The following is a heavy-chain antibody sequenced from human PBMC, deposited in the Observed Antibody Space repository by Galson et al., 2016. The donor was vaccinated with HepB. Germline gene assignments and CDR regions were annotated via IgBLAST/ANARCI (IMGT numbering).Heavy chain of an antibody. Sequence: ETLSLTCTVSGASISGYYLSWIRRPPGKGLEWIGYIYYSGRTNYNPSLKSRVTISVDTSKNQFSLKLSSVTAADAAVYYCARDDSGGWYGFHYGMDVWGQGTTVTVSS. J-gene: IGHJ6*02. CDR1: GASISGYY. D-gene: IGHD6-19*01. CDR3: ARDDSGGWYGFHYGMDV. V-gene: IGHV4-59*01. CDR2: IYYSGRT.